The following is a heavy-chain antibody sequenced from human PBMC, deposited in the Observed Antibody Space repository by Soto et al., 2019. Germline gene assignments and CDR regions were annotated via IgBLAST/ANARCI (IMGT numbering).Heavy chain of an antibody. CDR1: GFTFSNYL. CDR2: IKEDGSEK. Sequence: PGGSLRRSCAASGFTFSNYLMTWVRQAPGKGLEWVANIKEDGSEKHYVDSVKGRFTISRDNAKNSLYLQMNSLRVEDTAVYFCSRDVVVGAKALNYWGQGALVTVSS. D-gene: IGHD2-15*01. J-gene: IGHJ4*02. CDR3: SRDVVVGAKALNY. V-gene: IGHV3-7*01.